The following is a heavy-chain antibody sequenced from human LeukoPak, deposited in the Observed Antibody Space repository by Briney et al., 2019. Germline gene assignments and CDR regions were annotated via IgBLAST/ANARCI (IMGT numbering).Heavy chain of an antibody. J-gene: IGHJ4*02. Sequence: GGSLRLSRAASGFTFSNYWMTWVGQAPGKGREGGANINKGGSDKDYAASVKGRFTISRDNAQNSLYLQMNSLRAEDTAVYYCVSTGSVLDYWGQGTLVTVSS. CDR2: INKGGSDK. V-gene: IGHV3-7*01. D-gene: IGHD3-10*01. CDR1: GFTFSNYW. CDR3: VSTGSVLDY.